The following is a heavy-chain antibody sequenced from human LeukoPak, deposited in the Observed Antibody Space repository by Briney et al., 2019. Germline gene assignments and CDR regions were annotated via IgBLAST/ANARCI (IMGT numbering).Heavy chain of an antibody. CDR2: IHHSGRT. D-gene: IGHD1-1*01. CDR3: ARVLNWNPTYYFDY. V-gene: IGHV4-38-2*02. J-gene: IGHJ4*02. CDR1: GYSISSDYY. Sequence: SETLSLTCTVSGYSISSDYYWGWIRQPPGKGLEWIGSIHHSGRTYYNPSLKSRVTISVDTSKNQFSLKLSSVTAADTAVYYCARVLNWNPTYYFDYWGQGTLVTVSS.